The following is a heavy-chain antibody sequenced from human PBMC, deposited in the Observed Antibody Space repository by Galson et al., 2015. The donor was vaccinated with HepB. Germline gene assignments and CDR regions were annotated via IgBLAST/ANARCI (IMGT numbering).Heavy chain of an antibody. CDR3: ARDQEQWLVGTIDY. CDR1: GFTFSSYW. Sequence: SLRLSCAASGFTFSSYWMSWVRQAPGKGLEWVANIKQDGSEKYYVDSVKGRFTISRDNAKNSLYPQMNSLRAEDTAVYYCARDQEQWLVGTIDYWGQGTLVTVSS. J-gene: IGHJ4*02. CDR2: IKQDGSEK. V-gene: IGHV3-7*01. D-gene: IGHD6-19*01.